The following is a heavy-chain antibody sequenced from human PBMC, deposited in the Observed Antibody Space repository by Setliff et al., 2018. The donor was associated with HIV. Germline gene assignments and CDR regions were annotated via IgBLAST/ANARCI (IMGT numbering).Heavy chain of an antibody. CDR2: FYVGGDT. Sequence: SETLSLTCTVSGGPVSTYYWSWIRQPAGKGLEWIGRFYVGGDTNYNPSLKSRVTMSVGTSKKQFSLRLKSVTAADTAVYYCALTAHNLLRGYMDVWGKGTKVTVSS. CDR1: GGPVSTYY. J-gene: IGHJ6*03. D-gene: IGHD7-27*01. CDR3: ALTAHNLLRGYMDV. V-gene: IGHV4-4*07.